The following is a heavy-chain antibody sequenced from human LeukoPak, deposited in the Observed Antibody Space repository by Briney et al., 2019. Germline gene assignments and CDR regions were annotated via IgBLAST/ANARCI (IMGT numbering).Heavy chain of an antibody. D-gene: IGHD3-22*01. V-gene: IGHV3-9*01. CDR2: ISWNGGSI. J-gene: IGHJ4*02. CDR1: GFTFDDYA. CDR3: AKDISWNYDSSGYCHY. Sequence: GGPLRLSCAASGFTFDDYAMHWVRQTPGKDLEWVSGISWNGGSIGYADSVKGRFTISRDNAKNSLYLQMNSLRAEDTALYYCAKDISWNYDSSGYCHYWGQGTLVSVSS.